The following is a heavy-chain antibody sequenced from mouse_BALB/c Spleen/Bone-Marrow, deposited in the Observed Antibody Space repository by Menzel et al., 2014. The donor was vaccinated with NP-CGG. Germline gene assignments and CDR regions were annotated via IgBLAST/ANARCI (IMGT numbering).Heavy chain of an antibody. J-gene: IGHJ3*01. CDR3: ARGVRGYDGFAY. CDR2: INPSTGYT. CDR1: GYTFTSYW. V-gene: IGHV1-7*01. D-gene: IGHD2-2*01. Sequence: VQLQQSGAELAKPGASVKMSCKASGYTFTSYWMHWVKQRPGRGLEWIGYINPSTGYTEYNQKFKDKATLTADKSSSTAYMQLSSLTSEDSAVYYCARGVRGYDGFAYWGQGTLVTVSA.